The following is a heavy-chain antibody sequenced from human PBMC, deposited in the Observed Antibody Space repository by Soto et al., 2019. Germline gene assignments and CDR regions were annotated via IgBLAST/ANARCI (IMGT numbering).Heavy chain of an antibody. CDR1: GDSIGSYY. J-gene: IGHJ4*02. CDR3: GRLIHCSTTSCYFDY. V-gene: IGHV4-59*05. D-gene: IGHD2-2*01. Sequence: PSETLSLTCSVSGDSIGSYYWTWIRLPPGKGLEWIGSIYYTGKTFYKSSLKSRLTISVDTSKNRFSLNLSSVTAADTAIYYCGRLIHCSTTSCYFDYWGQGTLVTVSS. CDR2: IYYTGKT.